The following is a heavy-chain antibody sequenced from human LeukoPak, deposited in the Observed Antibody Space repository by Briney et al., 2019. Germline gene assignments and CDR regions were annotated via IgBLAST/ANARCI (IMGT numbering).Heavy chain of an antibody. D-gene: IGHD5-12*01. Sequence: SVKVSCKASGYTFTGYYMHWVRQAPGQGLEWMGWINPNSGGTNYAQKFQGRVTMTRDTSISTAYMELSRLRSDDTAVYYCARDLGGYDSYFDYWGQGTLVTVSS. CDR1: GYTFTGYY. CDR2: INPNSGGT. CDR3: ARDLGGYDSYFDY. J-gene: IGHJ4*02. V-gene: IGHV1-2*02.